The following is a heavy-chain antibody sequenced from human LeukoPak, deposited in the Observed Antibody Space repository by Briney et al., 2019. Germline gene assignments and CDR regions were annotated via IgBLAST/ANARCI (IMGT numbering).Heavy chain of an antibody. CDR1: GSAFTFSTYS. Sequence: KTGGSLRLSCAASGSAFTFSTYSMNWVRQAPGKGLEWVSSISGSSSYIYYADSVKGRFTISRDNAKNSLYLQMSSLRDEDTAVYYCARGKIGYYYGDYDGYWGQGTLVTVSS. D-gene: IGHD4-17*01. CDR3: ARGKIGYYYGDYDGY. J-gene: IGHJ4*02. CDR2: ISGSSSYI. V-gene: IGHV3-21*01.